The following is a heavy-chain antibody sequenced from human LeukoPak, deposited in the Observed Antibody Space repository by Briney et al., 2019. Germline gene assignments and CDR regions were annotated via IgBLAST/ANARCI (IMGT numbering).Heavy chain of an antibody. V-gene: IGHV4-34*01. CDR2: INHSGST. D-gene: IGHD6-13*01. CDR1: GGSISSYY. Sequence: SETLSLTCTVSGGSISSYYWSWIRQPPGKGLEWIGEINHSGSTNYNPSLKSRVTISVDTSKNQFSLKLSSVTAADTAVYYCARGTKQQLVPFDYWGQGTLVTVSS. J-gene: IGHJ4*02. CDR3: ARGTKQQLVPFDY.